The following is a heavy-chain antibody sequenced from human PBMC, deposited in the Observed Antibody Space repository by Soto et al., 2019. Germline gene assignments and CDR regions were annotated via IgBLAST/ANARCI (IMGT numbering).Heavy chain of an antibody. CDR3: ARARGYTYGPPAY. CDR1: GFTFNTYG. CDR2: VWYDGSLK. J-gene: IGHJ4*02. Sequence: QVQLVESGGGVVQPGRSLRLSCAASGFTFNTYGMHWVRQAPGKGLEWVAVVWYDGSLKYYADSVKGRFTIARDNSKNTLYLQINSLRAEDTAVYYCARARGYTYGPPAYCCQGTLVTVSS. V-gene: IGHV3-33*01. D-gene: IGHD5-18*01.